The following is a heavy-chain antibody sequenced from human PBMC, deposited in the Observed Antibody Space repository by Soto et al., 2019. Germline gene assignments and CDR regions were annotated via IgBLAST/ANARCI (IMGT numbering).Heavy chain of an antibody. CDR3: AHNIFVLVPAANGGSQWLGLFDY. D-gene: IGHD2-2*01. CDR1: GFSLSTSGVG. CDR2: IYWDDDK. Sequence: QITLKESGPPLVKPTQTLTLTCTFSGFSLSTSGVGVGWIRQPPGKALEWLALIYWDDDKRYSPSLKSRLTITKDPSKNQVVLTMTNMDPVDTATYYCAHNIFVLVPAANGGSQWLGLFDYWGQGTLVTVSS. V-gene: IGHV2-5*02. J-gene: IGHJ4*02.